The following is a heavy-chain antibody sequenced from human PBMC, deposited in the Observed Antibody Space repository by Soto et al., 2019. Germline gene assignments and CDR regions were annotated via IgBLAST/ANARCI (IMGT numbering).Heavy chain of an antibody. V-gene: IGHV3-30*18. CDR1: GFTFSSYG. J-gene: IGHJ4*02. Sequence: QVQLVESGGGVVQPGRSLRLSCAASGFTFSSYGMHWVRQAPGKGLEWVAVISYDGSNKYYADSVKGRFTISRDNSKNTLYLQMHCLRAEDTAVYYCAKDLAPAIAVAGTFGFDYWGQGTLVTVSS. CDR2: ISYDGSNK. D-gene: IGHD6-19*01. CDR3: AKDLAPAIAVAGTFGFDY.